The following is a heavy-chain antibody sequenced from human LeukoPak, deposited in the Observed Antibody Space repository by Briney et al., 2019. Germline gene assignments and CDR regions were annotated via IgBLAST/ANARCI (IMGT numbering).Heavy chain of an antibody. J-gene: IGHJ4*02. D-gene: IGHD3-10*01. CDR3: AKEGVTPFDY. V-gene: IGHV3-74*01. CDR1: GFTFSSYW. CDR2: INSDGSST. Sequence: PGGSLRLSCAASGFTFSSYWMHWVRQAPGKGLVWVSRINSDGSSTSYADSVKGRFTISRDNSKHTLYLQMNSLRAEDTALYYCAKEGVTPFDYWGQGTLVTVSS.